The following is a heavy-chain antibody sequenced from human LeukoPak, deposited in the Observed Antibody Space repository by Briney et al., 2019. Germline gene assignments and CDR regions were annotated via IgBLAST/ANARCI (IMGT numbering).Heavy chain of an antibody. CDR3: AKYGYSYGGNYYGMDV. V-gene: IGHV3-23*01. CDR1: GFTFDDYA. Sequence: GGSLRLSCAASGFTFDDYAMPWVRQAPGKGLEWVSAISGSGGSTYYADSVKGRFTISRDNSKNTLYLQMNSLRAEDTAVYYCAKYGYSYGGNYYGMDVWGQGTTVTVSS. D-gene: IGHD5-18*01. CDR2: ISGSGGST. J-gene: IGHJ6*02.